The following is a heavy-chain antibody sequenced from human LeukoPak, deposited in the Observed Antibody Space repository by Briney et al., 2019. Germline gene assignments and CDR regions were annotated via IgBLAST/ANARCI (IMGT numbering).Heavy chain of an antibody. J-gene: IGHJ6*03. V-gene: IGHV4-34*01. CDR1: GGSFSNYY. CDR2: INDRGRI. CDR3: ARRWNYGRNYYIDV. Sequence: PSETLSLTCAVYGGSFSNYYWSWIRQPPGKGLEWIGEINDRGRINYNPSLMSRVTVSVDTSKNQFSLRLTSVTATDTAVYYCARRWNYGRNYYIDVWGNGATVSVSS. D-gene: IGHD1-7*01.